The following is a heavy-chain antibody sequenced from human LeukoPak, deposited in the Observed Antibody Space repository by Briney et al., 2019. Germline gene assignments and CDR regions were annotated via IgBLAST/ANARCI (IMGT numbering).Heavy chain of an antibody. Sequence: SETLSLTCAVYGGSFSGYYWSWIRQPPGKGLEWIGYIYYSGSTNYNPSLKSRVTISVDTSKNQFSLKLSSVTAADTAVYYCARDVGSGGSYIFDYWGQGTLVTVSS. CDR1: GGSFSGYY. V-gene: IGHV4-59*01. D-gene: IGHD2-15*01. J-gene: IGHJ4*02. CDR2: IYYSGST. CDR3: ARDVGSGGSYIFDY.